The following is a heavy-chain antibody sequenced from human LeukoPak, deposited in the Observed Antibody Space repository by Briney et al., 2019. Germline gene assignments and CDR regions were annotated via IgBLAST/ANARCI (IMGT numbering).Heavy chain of an antibody. CDR3: ARETPRGYYGSGTFDY. Sequence: ASVKVSCKASGGTFSSYAISWVRQAPGQGLEWMGWISVYNGDTNYAQKFQGRVTMTTDTSTNTAYMELRSLRSDDTAVYYCARETPRGYYGSGTFDYWGQGTLVPVSS. D-gene: IGHD3-10*01. V-gene: IGHV1-18*01. CDR2: ISVYNGDT. J-gene: IGHJ4*02. CDR1: GGTFSSYA.